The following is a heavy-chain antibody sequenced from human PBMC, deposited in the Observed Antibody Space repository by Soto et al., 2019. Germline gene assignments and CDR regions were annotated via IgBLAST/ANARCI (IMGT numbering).Heavy chain of an antibody. D-gene: IGHD3-3*01. CDR1: GFTFKNAW. CDR2: IKSKTDGGTT. Sequence: EVQLVESGGGLVKPGGSLRLSCAASGFTFKNAWMSWVRQAPGKGLEWVGHIKSKTDGGTTDYAAPVKGRFTISRDDSKNTLYLQMSSLEADDTAVYYCTTAGYVLRSLDYLLIHPWGQGTLVTVSS. CDR3: TTAGYVLRSLDYLLIHP. V-gene: IGHV3-15*01. J-gene: IGHJ5*02.